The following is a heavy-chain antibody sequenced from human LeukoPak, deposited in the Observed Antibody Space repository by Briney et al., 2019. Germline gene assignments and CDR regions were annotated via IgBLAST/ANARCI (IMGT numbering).Heavy chain of an antibody. CDR2: IGSGSSTI. J-gene: IGHJ4*02. CDR1: GFTFGSYS. CDR3: AKPAKTDYADY. V-gene: IGHV3-48*01. Sequence: GGSLRLSCAASGFTFGSYSMNWVRQAPGKGLEWVSFIGSGSSTIYYADSVKGRFTISRDNSKNTLYLQMNSLRAEDTAVYYCAKPAKTDYADYWGQGTLVTVSS. D-gene: IGHD1-14*01.